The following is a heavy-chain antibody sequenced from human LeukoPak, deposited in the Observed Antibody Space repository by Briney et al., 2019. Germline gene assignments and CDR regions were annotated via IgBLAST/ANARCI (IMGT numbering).Heavy chain of an antibody. D-gene: IGHD5-12*01. V-gene: IGHV3-48*01. CDR3: AILGYSGYERFDY. CDR2: ISSSSSTI. Sequence: PGGSLRLSCAASGFTFSSYSMNWVRQAPGKGLEWVSYISSSSSTIYYADSVKGRFTISRDNAKNSLYLQMNSLRAEDTAVYYCAILGYSGYERFDYWGQGTLVTVSS. J-gene: IGHJ4*02. CDR1: GFTFSSYS.